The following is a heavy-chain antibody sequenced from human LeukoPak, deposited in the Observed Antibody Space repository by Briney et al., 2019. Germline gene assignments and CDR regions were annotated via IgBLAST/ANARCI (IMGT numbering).Heavy chain of an antibody. V-gene: IGHV4-34*01. CDR3: ARRGSSGYYH. D-gene: IGHD3-22*01. J-gene: IGHJ5*02. Sequence: SETLSLTCAVYGGSFSGYYWSWIRQPPGKGLEWIGEINHSGSTNYNPSLKSRVTISVDTSKNQFSLKLSSVTAADTAVYYCARRGSSGYYHWGQGTLVTVSS. CDR2: INHSGST. CDR1: GGSFSGYY.